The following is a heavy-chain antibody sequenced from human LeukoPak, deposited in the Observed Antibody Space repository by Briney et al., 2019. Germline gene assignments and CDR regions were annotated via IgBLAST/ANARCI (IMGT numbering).Heavy chain of an antibody. Sequence: SETLSLTCAVYGGSFSGYYWSWIRQPPGKGLEWIGEINHSGSTNYNPSLESRVTISVDTSKNQFSLKLSSVTAADTAVYYCAINPYYDFWSGRSGGDYWGQGTLVTVSS. CDR1: GGSFSGYY. J-gene: IGHJ4*02. CDR3: AINPYYDFWSGRSGGDY. V-gene: IGHV4-34*01. D-gene: IGHD3-3*01. CDR2: INHSGST.